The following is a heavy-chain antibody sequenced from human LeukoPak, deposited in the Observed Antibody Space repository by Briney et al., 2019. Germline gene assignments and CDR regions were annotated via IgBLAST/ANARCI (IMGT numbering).Heavy chain of an antibody. Sequence: GGSLRLSCAASGFTFSSYSMNWVRQAPGKGLEWVSSISSSSSYIYYADSVKGRFTISRDNAKNSLYLQMNSLRAEDTAVYYCARDCQYCGSTSHFDYWGQGTLVTVSS. J-gene: IGHJ4*02. CDR1: GFTFSSYS. CDR3: ARDCQYCGSTSHFDY. D-gene: IGHD2-2*01. V-gene: IGHV3-21*01. CDR2: ISSSSSYI.